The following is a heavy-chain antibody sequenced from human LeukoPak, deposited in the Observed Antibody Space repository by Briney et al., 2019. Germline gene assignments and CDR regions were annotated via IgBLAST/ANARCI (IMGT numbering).Heavy chain of an antibody. D-gene: IGHD3-22*01. Sequence: GGSLRLSCAASGFTFSSYSMNWVRQAPGKGLEWVSSISSSSSYTYYADSVRGRFTISRDNAKNSLYLQMNSLRAEDTAVYYCATIIQTYYYDSSGYYSSASNDFCGQGTLVTVSS. CDR1: GFTFSSYS. CDR3: ATIIQTYYYDSSGYYSSASNDF. V-gene: IGHV3-21*04. CDR2: ISSSSSYT. J-gene: IGHJ4*02.